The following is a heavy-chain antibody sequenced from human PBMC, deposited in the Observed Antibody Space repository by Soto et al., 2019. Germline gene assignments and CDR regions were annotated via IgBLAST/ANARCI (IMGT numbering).Heavy chain of an antibody. D-gene: IGHD6-13*01. V-gene: IGHV3-23*01. J-gene: IGHJ6*02. CDR1: GFTFSSYA. CDR2: ISGSGGTT. Sequence: GGSLRLSCAASGFTFSSYAMSWVRQAPGKGLEWVSTISGSGGTTYYADSVKGRFTISRDNSKNTLYLQMNSLRAEDTAVYYCAKRGTGSSWASMDVWGQGTTVTVSS. CDR3: AKRGTGSSWASMDV.